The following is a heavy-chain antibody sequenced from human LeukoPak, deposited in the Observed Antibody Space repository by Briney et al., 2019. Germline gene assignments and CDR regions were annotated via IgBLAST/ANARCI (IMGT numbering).Heavy chain of an antibody. D-gene: IGHD3-22*01. CDR2: TSDRGDYT. CDR1: GFTFSSYS. CDR3: AKGSYYDSSGSFYFDY. J-gene: IGHJ4*02. Sequence: GGSLRLSCAASGFTFSSYSMSWVRQAPGKGLEWVSGTSDRGDYTYYADSVKGRFTISRGNSKNTLYVQVNSLGTEDTAAYYCAKGSYYDSSGSFYFDYWGQGTLVTVSS. V-gene: IGHV3-23*01.